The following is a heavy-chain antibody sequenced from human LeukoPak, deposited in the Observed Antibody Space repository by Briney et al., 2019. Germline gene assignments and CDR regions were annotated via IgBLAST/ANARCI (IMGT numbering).Heavy chain of an antibody. Sequence: ASVKVSCKASGYTFTGYYIHWVRQAPGQGLEWMGWINPNSGGTNYAQKFQGRVTMTRDTSISTAYMELSRLRSDDTAVYYCARPYPDSWVPAAKALGSDYWGQGNLVTVSS. V-gene: IGHV1-2*02. J-gene: IGHJ4*02. CDR3: ARPYPDSWVPAAKALGSDY. CDR1: GYTFTGYY. D-gene: IGHD2-2*01. CDR2: INPNSGGT.